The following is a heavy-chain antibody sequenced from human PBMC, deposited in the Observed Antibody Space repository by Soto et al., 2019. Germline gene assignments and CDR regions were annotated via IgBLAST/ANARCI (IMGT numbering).Heavy chain of an antibody. CDR3: ARVPTVTTPYYYYYYMDV. CDR2: INADNGNT. D-gene: IGHD4-17*01. V-gene: IGHV1-3*01. J-gene: IGHJ6*03. CDR1: GYTFTSYA. Sequence: GASVKVSCKAAGYTFTSYAMHWVRQAPGQRLEWMGWINADNGNTKYSQKFQGRVTMTRDTSTSTAYMELSSLRSDDTAVYYCARVPTVTTPYYYYYYMDVWGKGTTVTVSS.